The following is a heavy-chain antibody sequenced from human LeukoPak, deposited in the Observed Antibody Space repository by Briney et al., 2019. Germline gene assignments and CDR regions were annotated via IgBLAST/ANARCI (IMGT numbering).Heavy chain of an antibody. CDR2: IIVSGDST. D-gene: IGHD3-10*01. V-gene: IGHV3-23*01. J-gene: IGHJ4*02. Sequence: GGSLRLSCAASGSTFSSYSMTCVRQPPGKGLEWVSGIIVSGDSTYYADSVKGRFTISTDNSKNTLYLQMNSLRAEDTAVYYCASDPYYYGSGSYLVYWGQGTLVTVS. CDR3: ASDPYYYGSGSYLVY. CDR1: GSTFSSYS.